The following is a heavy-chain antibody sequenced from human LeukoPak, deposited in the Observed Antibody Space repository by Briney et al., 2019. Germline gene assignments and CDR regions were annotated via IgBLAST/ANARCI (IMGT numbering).Heavy chain of an antibody. CDR2: IKEDGSEK. CDR1: GFTFSSYW. Sequence: GGSLRLSCTSSGFTFSSYWMTWVRQAPGKGLEWVANIKEDGSEKYYVDSVKGRFTISRDNAKNSLYLQMNSLRAEDTAVYYCARDSPPDYWGQGTLVTVSS. J-gene: IGHJ4*02. V-gene: IGHV3-7*01. CDR3: ARDSPPDY.